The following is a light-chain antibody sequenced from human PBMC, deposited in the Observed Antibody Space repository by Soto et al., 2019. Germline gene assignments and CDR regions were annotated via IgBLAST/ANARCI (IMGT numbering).Light chain of an antibody. Sequence: QSALTQPASVSGSPGQSLSISCTGASSDVGRYDLVSWYPQHPGKAPKLIIYEVRKRPSGVSHRFSGSRSANTASLTISGLQAEDEADYYGCSYAGSDYCFGTGTKRTVL. J-gene: IGLJ1*01. V-gene: IGLV2-23*02. CDR3: CSYAGSDYC. CDR1: SSDVGRYDL. CDR2: EVR.